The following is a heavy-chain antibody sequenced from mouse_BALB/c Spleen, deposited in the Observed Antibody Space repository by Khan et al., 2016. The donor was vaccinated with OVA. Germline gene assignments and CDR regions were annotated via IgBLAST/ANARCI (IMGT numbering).Heavy chain of an antibody. D-gene: IGHD2-10*01. J-gene: IGHJ4*01. CDR1: GHTFTKFG. CDR2: INTYTGEP. V-gene: IGHV9-3-1*01. CDR3: ARPPYFSYVMDN. Sequence: QIQLVQSGPELKRPGDTVKISCKASGHTFTKFGMNWVKQAPGKGLKWMGWINTYTGEPTYADDFNGRFAFSLETSANTAYLQINDLKNEDTATYFCARPPYFSYVMDNWGQGTSVTVSS.